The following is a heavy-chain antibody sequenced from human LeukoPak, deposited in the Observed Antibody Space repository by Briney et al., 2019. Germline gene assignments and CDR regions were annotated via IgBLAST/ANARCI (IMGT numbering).Heavy chain of an antibody. Sequence: GGSLRLSCAASGFTLSSYSMNWVRQAPGKGLEWVSYISSSSSTIYYADSVKGRFTISRDNAKNSLYLQMNSLRAEDTAVYYCVKDPAGGDYSLGYWGQGTLVTVSS. D-gene: IGHD4-17*01. CDR2: ISSSSSTI. J-gene: IGHJ4*02. CDR1: GFTLSSYS. V-gene: IGHV3-48*01. CDR3: VKDPAGGDYSLGY.